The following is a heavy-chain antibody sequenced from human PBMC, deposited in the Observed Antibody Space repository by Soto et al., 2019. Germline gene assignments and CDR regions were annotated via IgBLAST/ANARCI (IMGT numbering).Heavy chain of an antibody. CDR3: ARDQPGYSYGYGLGY. Sequence: GGSLRLSCAASGFTFSTFDMTWVRQPPGKGLEWVSLIRGSSGSTNYADSVKGRFTISRDNAKNSLYLQMNSLRAEDTAVYYCARDQPGYSYGYGLGYWGQGTLVTVSS. J-gene: IGHJ4*02. CDR2: IRGSSGST. D-gene: IGHD5-18*01. CDR1: GFTFSTFD. V-gene: IGHV3-48*04.